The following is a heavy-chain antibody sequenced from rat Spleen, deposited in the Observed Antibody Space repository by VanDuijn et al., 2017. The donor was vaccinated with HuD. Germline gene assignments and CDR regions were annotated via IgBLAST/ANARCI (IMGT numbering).Heavy chain of an antibody. CDR1: GFTFSDYN. Sequence: EVQLVESDGGLVQPGRSLKLSCAASGFTFSDYNMAWVRQAPTKGLEWVATISYDGSNTYYRDSVKGRFTISRDNAKSTLYLQMESLRSEDTATYYCAKDMDYSPYWYFDFWGPGTMVTVSS. CDR3: AKDMDYSPYWYFDF. V-gene: IGHV5-29*01. CDR2: ISYDGSNT. D-gene: IGHD1-2*01. J-gene: IGHJ1*01.